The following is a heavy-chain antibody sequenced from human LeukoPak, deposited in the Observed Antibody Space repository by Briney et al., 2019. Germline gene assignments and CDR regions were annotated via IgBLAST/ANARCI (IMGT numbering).Heavy chain of an antibody. CDR3: ARDSSSLGVDY. CDR2: IYASGST. J-gene: IGHJ4*02. CDR1: GGSISSYY. V-gene: IGHV4-4*07. D-gene: IGHD6-13*01. Sequence: SETLSLTCTVSGGSISSYYWSWIRQPAGKGLEWIGCIYASGSTNYKPSLKSRVTMSVDTSKNQFSLKLNSVTAADTAVYYCARDSSSLGVDYWGQGTLVTVSS.